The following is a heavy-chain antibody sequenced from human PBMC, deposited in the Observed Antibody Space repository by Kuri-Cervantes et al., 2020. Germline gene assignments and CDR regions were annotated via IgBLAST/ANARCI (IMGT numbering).Heavy chain of an antibody. D-gene: IGHD1-26*01. CDR3: ARTIMGATFDY. CDR2: IYSGGST. J-gene: IGHJ4*02. CDR1: GFTVSSNY. V-gene: IGHV3-53*01. Sequence: GGSLRHPCAASGFTVSSNYMSWVRQAPGKGLEWVSVIYSGGSTYYADSVKGRFTISRDNAKNSLYLQMNSLRAEDTAVYFCARTIMGATFDYWGQGTLVTVSS.